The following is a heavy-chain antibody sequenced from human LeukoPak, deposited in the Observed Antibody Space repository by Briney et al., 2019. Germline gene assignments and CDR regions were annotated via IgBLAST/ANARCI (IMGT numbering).Heavy chain of an antibody. CDR3: ARGHVPGSDRHWDY. Sequence: GGSLRLSCAASGFTFSRHWMHWFRQAPGKGLVWVSRIISDGSSTSYGDSVKGRFTISRDNAKNTLNLQMNSLRVEDTAVYYCARGHVPGSDRHWDYWGQGILVTVSS. CDR1: GFTFSRHW. V-gene: IGHV3-74*01. D-gene: IGHD3-10*01. J-gene: IGHJ4*02. CDR2: IISDGSST.